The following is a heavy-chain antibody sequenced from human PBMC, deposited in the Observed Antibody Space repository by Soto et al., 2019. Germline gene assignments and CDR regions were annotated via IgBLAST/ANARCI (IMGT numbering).Heavy chain of an antibody. CDR2: IIPIFGTA. D-gene: IGHD6-13*01. Sequence: ASVKVSCKASGGTFSSYAISWVRQAPGQGLEWMGGIIPIFGTANYAQEFQGRVTITADESTSTAYMELSSLRSEDTAVYYCARFSSSPYENYYYGMDVWGQGTTVTVSS. J-gene: IGHJ6*02. CDR1: GGTFSSYA. V-gene: IGHV1-69*13. CDR3: ARFSSSPYENYYYGMDV.